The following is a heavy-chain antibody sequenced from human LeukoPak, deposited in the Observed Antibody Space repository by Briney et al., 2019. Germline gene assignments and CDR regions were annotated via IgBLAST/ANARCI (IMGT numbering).Heavy chain of an antibody. CDR1: GFTFSSYS. V-gene: IGHV3-48*01. Sequence: GGSLRLSCAASGFTFSSYSMNWVRQAPGKGLEWVSYISSSSSTVYYADSVKGRFSISKDYAKNSLYQQMNSLRAEDTAVYFCARDAGFGGNSDYYYMDVWGKGTTVTVSS. J-gene: IGHJ6*03. CDR2: ISSSSSTV. D-gene: IGHD4-23*01. CDR3: ARDAGFGGNSDYYYMDV.